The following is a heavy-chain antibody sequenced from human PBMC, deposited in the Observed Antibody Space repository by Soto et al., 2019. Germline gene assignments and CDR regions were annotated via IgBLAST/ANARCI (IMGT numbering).Heavy chain of an antibody. V-gene: IGHV4-34*01. CDR1: GGSFSGYY. D-gene: IGHD3-10*01. CDR2: INHSGST. CDR3: ASRPLRSYYGSGSYCAYFDY. Sequence: VQLRQWGAGLLKPSETLSLTCAVYGGSFSGYYWSWIRQPPGKGLEWIGEINHSGSTNYNPSLKSRVTISVDTSKNQFSLKLSSVTAADTAVYYCASRPLRSYYGSGSYCAYFDYWGQGTLVTVSS. J-gene: IGHJ4*02.